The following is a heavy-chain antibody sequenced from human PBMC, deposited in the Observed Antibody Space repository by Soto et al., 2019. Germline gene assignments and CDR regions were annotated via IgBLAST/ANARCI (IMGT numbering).Heavy chain of an antibody. V-gene: IGHV3-21*01. J-gene: IGHJ4*02. D-gene: IGHD3-3*01. Sequence: GGSLRLSCAASGFTFSSYSMNWVRQAPGKGLEWVSSISSSSSYIYYAASVKGRFTISRDNAKNSLYLQMNSLSAEDTAVYYCAREVFWSGYYEGEGYWGQGTLVTVSS. CDR1: GFTFSSYS. CDR3: AREVFWSGYYEGEGY. CDR2: ISSSSSYI.